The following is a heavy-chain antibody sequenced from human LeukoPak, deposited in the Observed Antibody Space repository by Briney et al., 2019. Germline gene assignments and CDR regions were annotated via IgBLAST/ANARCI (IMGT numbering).Heavy chain of an antibody. Sequence: GGSLRLSCAASGFTFSSYAMHWVRQAPGKGLEWVAVISYDGSNKHYADSVKGRFTISRDNSKNTLYLQMNSLRAEDTAVYYCAREIRLGPYYYYGMDVWGKGTTVTVSS. V-gene: IGHV3-30*04. CDR3: AREIRLGPYYYYGMDV. CDR2: ISYDGSNK. J-gene: IGHJ6*04. CDR1: GFTFSSYA. D-gene: IGHD1-26*01.